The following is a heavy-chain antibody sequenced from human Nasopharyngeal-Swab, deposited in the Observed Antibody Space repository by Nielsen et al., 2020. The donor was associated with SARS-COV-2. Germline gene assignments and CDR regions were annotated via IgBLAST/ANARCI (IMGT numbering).Heavy chain of an antibody. CDR3: ARDFDKTGD. Sequence: GGSLRLSCAVSGFTFSNYWIHWVRQAPGKGLVWVSRINSDGSRTGYADSVKGRFAISRGNAKNTVYLEMNSLRAEDTAVYYCARDFDKTGDWGQGTLVTVSS. CDR2: INSDGSRT. D-gene: IGHD7-27*01. J-gene: IGHJ4*02. CDR1: GFTFSNYW. V-gene: IGHV3-74*01.